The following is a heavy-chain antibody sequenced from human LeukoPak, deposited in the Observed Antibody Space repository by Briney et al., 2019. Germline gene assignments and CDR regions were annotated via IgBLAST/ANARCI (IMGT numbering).Heavy chain of an antibody. J-gene: IGHJ4*02. D-gene: IGHD3-16*01. CDR1: GFTFSNYA. CDR2: ISSAGGTT. CDR3: AKGPFAVAPSYYFDY. Sequence: RGSLRLSCAASGFTFSNYAMSWVRQAPGKGLQWVSTISSAGGTTYYGDFVKGRFTISRDTSKNTVSLQMTGLRAEDTAVYYCAKGPFAVAPSYYFDYWGQGTLVTVSS. V-gene: IGHV3-23*01.